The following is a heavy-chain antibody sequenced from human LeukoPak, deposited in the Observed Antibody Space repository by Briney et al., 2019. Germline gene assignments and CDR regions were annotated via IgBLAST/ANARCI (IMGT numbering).Heavy chain of an antibody. CDR1: GGSFSDYY. CDR2: INHSGRI. CDR3: ARVPPPGATAYGVVDY. Sequence: PSETLSLTCAVYGGSFSDYYWTWIRQPPGKGLEWIGEINHSGRINYNPSLKSRVTISVDTSKNQFSLRLTSVTAADTAVYYCARVPPPGATAYGVVDYWGQGTLVIVSS. D-gene: IGHD3-3*01. J-gene: IGHJ4*02. V-gene: IGHV4-34*01.